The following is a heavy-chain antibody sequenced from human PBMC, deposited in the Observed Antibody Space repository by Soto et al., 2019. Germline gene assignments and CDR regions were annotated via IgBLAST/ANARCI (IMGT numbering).Heavy chain of an antibody. CDR3: ARDVGYHYDGSPSGQFDF. CDR1: GNAISTTNW. CDR2: IYHSGST. D-gene: IGHD3-22*01. Sequence: QGELQESGPGLVKPSGTLSLTCVVSGNAISTTNWWSWVRQSPGKGLEWIGEIYHSGSTNYNPSLKSRVTISADKSKNQFSLKLSSVTAADTAVYSCARDVGYHYDGSPSGQFDFWGQGTLVTVSS. V-gene: IGHV4-4*02. J-gene: IGHJ4*02.